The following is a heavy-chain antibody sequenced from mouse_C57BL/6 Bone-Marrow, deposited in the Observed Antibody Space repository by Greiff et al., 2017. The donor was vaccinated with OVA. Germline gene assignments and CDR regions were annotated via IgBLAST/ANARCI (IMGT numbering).Heavy chain of an antibody. CDR1: GFTFSDYG. CDR2: ISSGSSTI. V-gene: IGHV5-17*01. J-gene: IGHJ2*01. Sequence: EVQVVESGGGLVKPGGSLKLSCAASGFTFSDYGMHWVRQAPEKGLEWVAYISSGSSTIYYADTVKGRFTISRDNAKNTLFLQMTSLRSEDTAMYYCASDGSSRDYFDYWGQGTTLTVSS. CDR3: ASDGSSRDYFDY. D-gene: IGHD1-1*01.